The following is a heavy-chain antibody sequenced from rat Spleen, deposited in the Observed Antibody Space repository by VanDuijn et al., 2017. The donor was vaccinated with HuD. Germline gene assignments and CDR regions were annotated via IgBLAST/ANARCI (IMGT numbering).Heavy chain of an antibody. Sequence: QVQLKESGPGLVQPSQTLSLTCTVSGFSLSSYGVIWVRQPPGKGLEWMGVIWGNGNTNYNSALKSRLSISRDTSKSQVFLKMNNLQTEDTAMYFCARSLYSSPLLDHWGQGVMVTVSS. CDR2: IWGNGNT. D-gene: IGHD1-2*01. CDR1: GFSLSSYG. CDR3: ARSLYSSPLLDH. J-gene: IGHJ2*01. V-gene: IGHV2S61*01.